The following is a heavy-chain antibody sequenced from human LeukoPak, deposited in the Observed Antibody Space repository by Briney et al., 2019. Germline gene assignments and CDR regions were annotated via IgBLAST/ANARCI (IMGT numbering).Heavy chain of an antibody. D-gene: IGHD3-22*01. J-gene: IGHJ4*02. CDR2: VYSSGVG. Sequence: PETLSLTCTVSGDSITGYYWNWIRQPAGQGLEWLGRVYSSGVGNYNPSLTSRVTMSVDTSKNQFSLKLTSLTAADTAVYYCAREEFLHEIDSSGYFVYWGQGTLVTVSS. V-gene: IGHV4-4*07. CDR1: GDSITGYY. CDR3: AREEFLHEIDSSGYFVY.